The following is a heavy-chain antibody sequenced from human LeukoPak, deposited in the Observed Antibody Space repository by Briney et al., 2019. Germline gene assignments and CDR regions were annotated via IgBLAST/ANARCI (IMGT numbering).Heavy chain of an antibody. CDR1: GFTFGSYS. CDR3: VRASGGDCYGH. V-gene: IGHV3-48*02. J-gene: IGHJ4*02. Sequence: GGSLRLSYAASGFTFGSYSMNWVRQAPGKGLEWLSYISSSSTTIFYANSVKGRFTIYRDNAKNTLYLQMNSLRDGDTALYYCVRASGGDCYGHWGQGTLVTVSS. D-gene: IGHD2-21*02. CDR2: ISSSSTTI.